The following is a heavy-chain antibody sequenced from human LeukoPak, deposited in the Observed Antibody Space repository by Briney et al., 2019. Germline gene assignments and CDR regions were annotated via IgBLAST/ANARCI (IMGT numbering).Heavy chain of an antibody. V-gene: IGHV3-7*01. CDR3: VRVPRSSDSS. D-gene: IGHD3-22*01. J-gene: IGHJ4*02. CDR2: INEDGTAK. Sequence: GGSLRLSCAASGFTFSRYTMNWVRQAPGKGLEWVAHINEDGTAKYYVDSVKGRLTISRDNAKNSLYLQMNGLRAEDTAVYFCVRVPRSSDSSWGQGTLVTVSS. CDR1: GFTFSRYT.